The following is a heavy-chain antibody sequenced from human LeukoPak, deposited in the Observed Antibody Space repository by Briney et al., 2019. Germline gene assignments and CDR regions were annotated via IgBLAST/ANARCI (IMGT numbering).Heavy chain of an antibody. CDR2: IYPGDSDT. CDR3: ARMWGRTLDSGYDQTFDY. CDR1: GYSFTSYW. Sequence: GESLKISCKGSGYSFTSYWIGWVRQMPGKGLEWMGIIYPGDSDTGYSPSFQGQVTISADKSISTAYLQWSSLKASDTAMYYCARMWGRTLDSGYDQTFDYWGQGTLVTVSS. V-gene: IGHV5-51*01. D-gene: IGHD5-12*01. J-gene: IGHJ4*02.